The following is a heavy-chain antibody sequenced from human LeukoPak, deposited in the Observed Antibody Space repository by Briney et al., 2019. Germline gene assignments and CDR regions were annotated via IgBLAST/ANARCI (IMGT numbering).Heavy chain of an antibody. CDR3: AREDIVVVVAATTPAFDI. V-gene: IGHV3-11*01. D-gene: IGHD2-15*01. CDR1: GFTFSDYY. Sequence: PGGSLRLSCAASGFTFSDYYMSWIRQAPGKGLEWVSYISSSGSTIYYADSVKGRFTISRDNAKNSLYLQMNSLRAEGTAVYYCAREDIVVVVAATTPAFDIWGQGTMVTVSS. CDR2: ISSSGSTI. J-gene: IGHJ3*02.